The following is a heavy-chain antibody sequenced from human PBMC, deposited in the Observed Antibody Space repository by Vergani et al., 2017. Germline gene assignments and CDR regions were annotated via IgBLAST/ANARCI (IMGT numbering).Heavy chain of an antibody. J-gene: IGHJ4*02. CDR2: INPIDSKI. V-gene: IGHV5-51*01. CDR1: ESSFISNE. CDR3: TRHVPCGDGACLHFDQ. Sequence: EVMLVQSGAEVKKPGESLKISCKYSESSFISNEIAWVRQMSGKGLQWMGNINPIDSKIAYSPSFQGQAIMSLDKSITTAYLQWRSLKASDTAIYYCTRHVPCGDGACLHFDQWGQGTQVTVSP. D-gene: IGHD4-17*01.